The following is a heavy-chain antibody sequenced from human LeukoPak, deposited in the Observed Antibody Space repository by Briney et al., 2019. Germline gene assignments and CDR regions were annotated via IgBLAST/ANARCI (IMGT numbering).Heavy chain of an antibody. CDR1: GFTFSSTS. D-gene: IGHD2/OR15-2a*01. Sequence: QPGGSLRLSCAASGFTFSSTSMSWVRQAPGKGLEWVAVTVGGGDGTYYADSVKGRFTISRDNSKNTVYLQMRNLRVEHTAVYYCAKVVAGNIDYYFDYWGQGILVAVSS. V-gene: IGHV3-23*01. J-gene: IGHJ4*02. CDR2: TVGGGDGT. CDR3: AKVVAGNIDYYFDY.